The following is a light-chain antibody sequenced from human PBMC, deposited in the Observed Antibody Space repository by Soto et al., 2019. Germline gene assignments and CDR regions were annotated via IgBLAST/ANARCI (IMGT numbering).Light chain of an antibody. J-gene: IGKJ5*01. CDR1: QSVSSSY. CDR3: QQYGSSPPSIT. CDR2: GAS. V-gene: IGKV3-20*01. Sequence: EIVLTQSPVTLSLSPGERATLSWRASQSVSSSYLAWYQQKPGQAPRLLIYGASSRATGIPDRFSGSGSGTDFTLTISRLEPEDFAVYYCQQYGSSPPSITFGQGTRLEIK.